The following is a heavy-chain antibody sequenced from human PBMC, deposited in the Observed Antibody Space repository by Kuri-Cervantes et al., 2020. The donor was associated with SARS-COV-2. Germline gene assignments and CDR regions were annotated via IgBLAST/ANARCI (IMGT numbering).Heavy chain of an antibody. CDR3: ARDHQYYDFWSGYFGTEGNYYYYYMDV. V-gene: IGHV3-23*01. Sequence: GGSLRLSCAASGFTFSNYALTWVRQAPGKGLEWVATISGGGKVTHYADSVKGRFTMSRDNSQNTLSLHMNSLGAEDTAVYYCARDHQYYDFWSGYFGTEGNYYYYYMDVWGKGTTVTVSS. D-gene: IGHD3-3*01. J-gene: IGHJ6*03. CDR1: GFTFSNYA. CDR2: ISGGGKVT.